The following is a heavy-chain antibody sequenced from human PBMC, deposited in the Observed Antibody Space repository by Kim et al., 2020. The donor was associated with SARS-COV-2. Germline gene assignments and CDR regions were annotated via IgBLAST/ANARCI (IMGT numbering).Heavy chain of an antibody. CDR2: ISAYNGNT. Sequence: ASVKVSCKASGYTFTSYGISWVRQAPGQGLEWMGWISAYNGNTNYAQKLQGRVTMTTDTSTSTAYMELRSLRSDDTAVYYCARDGRWMVQGVIITFKGRFDPWGQGTLVTVSS. V-gene: IGHV1-18*01. CDR1: GYTFTSYG. D-gene: IGHD3-10*01. CDR3: ARDGRWMVQGVIITFKGRFDP. J-gene: IGHJ5*02.